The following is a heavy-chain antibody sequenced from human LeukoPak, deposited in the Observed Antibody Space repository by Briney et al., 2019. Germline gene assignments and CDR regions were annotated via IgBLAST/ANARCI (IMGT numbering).Heavy chain of an antibody. V-gene: IGHV3-33*06. CDR2: IWYDGSNK. CDR3: AEDPVEMATTYNWFDP. CDR1: GFTFSSYG. D-gene: IGHD5-24*01. J-gene: IGHJ5*02. Sequence: GGSLRLSCAASGFTFSSYGMHWVRQAPGKGLEWVAVIWYDGSNKYYADSVKGRFTISRDNSKNTLYLQMNSLRAEDTAVYHCAEDPVEMATTYNWFDPWGQGTLVTVSS.